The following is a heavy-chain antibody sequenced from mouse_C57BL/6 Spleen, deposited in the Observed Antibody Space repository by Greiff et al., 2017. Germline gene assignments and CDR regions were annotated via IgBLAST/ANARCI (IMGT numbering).Heavy chain of an antibody. CDR2: INPGSGGT. D-gene: IGHD2-5*01. Sequence: QVQLQQSGAELVRPGTSVKVSCKASGYAFTNYLIEWVKQRPGQGLEWIGVINPGSGGTNYNEKFKGKATLTADKSSSTAYMQLSSLTSEDSAVFFCASAYYSNYSLFDYWGQGTTLTVSS. V-gene: IGHV1-54*01. CDR3: ASAYYSNYSLFDY. J-gene: IGHJ2*01. CDR1: GYAFTNYL.